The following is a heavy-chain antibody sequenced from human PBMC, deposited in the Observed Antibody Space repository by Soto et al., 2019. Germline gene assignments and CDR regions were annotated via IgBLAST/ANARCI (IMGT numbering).Heavy chain of an antibody. CDR1: GGSISSSSYY. CDR2: IYYSGSI. J-gene: IGHJ5*02. Sequence: PSETLSLTCSVSGGSISSSSYYWGWIRQPPGKGLEWIGSIYYSGSIYYNTSLKSRVTISVDTSKNQFSLKLSSVTAAETAVYYCARQSSGWYNWFDPWGQGTLVT. CDR3: ARQSSGWYNWFDP. D-gene: IGHD6-19*01. V-gene: IGHV4-39*01.